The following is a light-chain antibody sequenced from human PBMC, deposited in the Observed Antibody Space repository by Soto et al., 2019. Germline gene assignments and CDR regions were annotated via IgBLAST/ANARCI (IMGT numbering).Light chain of an antibody. J-gene: IGKJ2*01. CDR1: QSVRSSY. CDR3: QQYGSSPYT. V-gene: IGKV3-20*01. CDR2: GAS. Sequence: EMVLTQSPGTLSLSPGERATLSCRARQSVRSSYLAWYQQKHGQAPRLLIQGASSRATGIPDRFSGSGSGTDFTLTISRLEPEDFAVYYCQQYGSSPYTFGQGTKLEIK.